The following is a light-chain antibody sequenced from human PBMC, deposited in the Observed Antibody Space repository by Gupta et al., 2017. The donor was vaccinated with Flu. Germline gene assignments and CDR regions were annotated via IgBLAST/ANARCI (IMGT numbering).Light chain of an antibody. Sequence: VGDRVTITCRASQSISGWLSWYQQKPGKAPKLLIYKASTLESGVPSRFSGSGFGTEFTLTISRLQPDDFATYFCQEYNSYWAFGQGTKVEIK. CDR1: QSISGW. CDR3: QEYNSYWA. V-gene: IGKV1-5*03. CDR2: KAS. J-gene: IGKJ1*01.